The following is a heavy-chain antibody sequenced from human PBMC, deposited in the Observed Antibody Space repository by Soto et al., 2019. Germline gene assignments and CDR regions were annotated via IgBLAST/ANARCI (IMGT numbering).Heavy chain of an antibody. D-gene: IGHD6-13*01. J-gene: IGHJ6*02. CDR1: GGSFSGYY. V-gene: IGHV4-34*01. CDR2: INHSGST. Sequence: SETLSLTCAVYGGSFSGYYWSWIRQPPGKGLEWIGEINHSGSTNYNPSLKSRVTISVDTSKNQFSLKLSSVTAADTAVYYCARVRIAAAGLPTPYYYHYYCMDVSCQGTTLTVS. CDR3: ARVRIAAAGLPTPYYYHYYCMDV.